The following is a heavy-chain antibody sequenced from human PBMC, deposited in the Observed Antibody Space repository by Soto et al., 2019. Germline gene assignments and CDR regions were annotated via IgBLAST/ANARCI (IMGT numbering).Heavy chain of an antibody. CDR1: GYTFTSYA. V-gene: IGHV1-3*01. J-gene: IGHJ4*02. CDR2: INAGNGNT. D-gene: IGHD3-16*01. Sequence: GASVKVSCKASGYTFTSYAMHWVRQAPGQRLEWMGWINAGNGNTKYSQKFQGRFTISRDNSKNTLSLQMSNLRADDTAVYYCAKEHGGGTRMITSYFDYWGRGTLVTVSS. CDR3: AKEHGGGTRMITSYFDY.